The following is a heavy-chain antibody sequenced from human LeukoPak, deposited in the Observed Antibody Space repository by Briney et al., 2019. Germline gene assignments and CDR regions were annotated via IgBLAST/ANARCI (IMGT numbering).Heavy chain of an antibody. J-gene: IGHJ5*02. V-gene: IGHV4-39*07. Sequence: PSETLSLTCTVSGGSISSSSYYWGWIRQPPGKGLEWIGSIYYSGSTYYNPSLKSRVTISVDTSKNQFSLKLSSVTAADTAVYYCARLGLRRWLQFPNWFDPWGQGTLVTVSS. D-gene: IGHD5-24*01. CDR3: ARLGLRRWLQFPNWFDP. CDR2: IYYSGST. CDR1: GGSISSSSYY.